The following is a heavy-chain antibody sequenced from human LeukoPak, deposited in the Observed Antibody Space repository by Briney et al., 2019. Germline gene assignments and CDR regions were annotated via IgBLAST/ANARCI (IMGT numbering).Heavy chain of an antibody. CDR2: ISWNSDSI. CDR1: GFTFDDYA. V-gene: IGHV3-9*01. J-gene: IGHJ4*02. CDR3: AKDNFGWASGRFDY. Sequence: GRSLRLSCAASGFTFDDYAMHWVRQAPGKGLEWVSGISWNSDSIGYADSVKGRFTISRDNAKNSLYLQMNSLRDEDTAFYYCAKDNFGWASGRFDYWGQGTLVTVSA. D-gene: IGHD3-10*01.